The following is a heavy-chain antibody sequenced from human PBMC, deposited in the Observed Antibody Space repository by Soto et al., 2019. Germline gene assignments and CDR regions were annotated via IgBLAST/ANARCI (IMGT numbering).Heavy chain of an antibody. J-gene: IGHJ4*02. V-gene: IGHV3-73*01. CDR1: GFTFGASA. Sequence: GGSLRLSCAASGFTFGASALQWVRQASGKGLEWLGRIGSKGETYATTYAASVKGRFTISGDDSKKTAYLQMNSLRAEDTAVYYCAKDPWGLAEAGPFDYWGQGTLVTVSS. D-gene: IGHD6-19*01. CDR2: IGSKGETYAT. CDR3: AKDPWGLAEAGPFDY.